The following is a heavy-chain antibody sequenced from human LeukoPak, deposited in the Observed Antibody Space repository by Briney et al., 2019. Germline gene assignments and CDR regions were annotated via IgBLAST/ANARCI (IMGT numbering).Heavy chain of an antibody. J-gene: IGHJ3*02. V-gene: IGHV4-39*02. CDR3: ARDHYYDSSGYYAFDI. Sequence: PSETLSLTCTVSGGSISSSSYYWGWIRQPPGKGLEWIGSIYYSGSTYYNPSLKSRVTISVDTSKNQFSLQLNSVTPEDTAVYYCARDHYYDSSGYYAFDIWGQGTMVTVSS. CDR1: GGSISSSSYY. CDR2: IYYSGST. D-gene: IGHD3-22*01.